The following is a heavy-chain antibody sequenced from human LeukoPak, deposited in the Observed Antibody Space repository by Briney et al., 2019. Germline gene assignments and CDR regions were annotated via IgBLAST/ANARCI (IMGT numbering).Heavy chain of an antibody. V-gene: IGHV4-61*02. J-gene: IGHJ4*02. D-gene: IGHD3-10*01. Sequence: SETLSLTCTVSGGSISSGNYYWTWIRQPAGKGLEWIGRIYSSGSTNYNPSLKSRVTISVDTSKNQFSLKLSSVTAADTAVYYCARYYYGSGSSYFDYWGQGTLVTVSS. CDR3: ARYYYGSGSSYFDY. CDR2: IYSSGST. CDR1: GGSISSGNYY.